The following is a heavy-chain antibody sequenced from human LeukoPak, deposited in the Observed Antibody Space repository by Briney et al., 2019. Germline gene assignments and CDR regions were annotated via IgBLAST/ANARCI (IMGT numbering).Heavy chain of an antibody. V-gene: IGHV1-2*06. Sequence: ASVKVSCKASGYTFTAHFIHWVRQAPGQGLEWMGQINSNNGGEKYAPKFQGRVTVLRDTSINTIYLDLTSLISDDTAVYYCAREPYSSSSDRHERAFDYWGQGTLVTVSS. D-gene: IGHD6-6*01. CDR2: INSNNGGE. CDR1: GYTFTAHF. CDR3: AREPYSSSSDRHERAFDY. J-gene: IGHJ4*02.